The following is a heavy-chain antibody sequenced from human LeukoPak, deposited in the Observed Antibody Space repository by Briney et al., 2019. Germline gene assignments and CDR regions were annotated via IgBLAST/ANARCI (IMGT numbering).Heavy chain of an antibody. Sequence: GGSLRLSCAASGFTVSSNYMSWVRQAPGKGLEWVSVIYSGGRTYYADSVKGRFTISRDNCKNTVYLQMNSLRAEDTAVYYCARESNSGYYLSQWGQGTLVTVSS. CDR3: ARESNSGYYLSQ. CDR2: IYSGGRT. V-gene: IGHV3-66*01. J-gene: IGHJ4*02. D-gene: IGHD3-22*01. CDR1: GFTVSSNY.